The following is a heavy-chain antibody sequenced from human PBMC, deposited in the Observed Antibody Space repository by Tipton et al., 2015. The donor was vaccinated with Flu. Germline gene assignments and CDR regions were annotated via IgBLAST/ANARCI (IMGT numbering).Heavy chain of an antibody. D-gene: IGHD3/OR15-3a*01. Sequence: CSVSGGSISSYYWGWVRQPPGKGLEWIGYFYYSGSTNYNPSLQSRVTISVDRSKNQFSVKLTSVTAADTAVYFCARDDFLVPSALRYWGQGILVTVSS. V-gene: IGHV4-59*12. CDR3: ARDDFLVPSALRY. CDR2: FYYSGST. CDR1: GGSISSYY. J-gene: IGHJ4*02.